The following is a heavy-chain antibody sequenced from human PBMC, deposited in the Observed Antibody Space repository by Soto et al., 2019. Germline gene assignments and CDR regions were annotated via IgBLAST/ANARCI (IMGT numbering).Heavy chain of an antibody. CDR2: IIPILGKA. D-gene: IGHD2-15*01. CDR3: ARGYCSGGSCYSAAYYYYYMDV. V-gene: IGHV1-69*08. Sequence: QVQLVQSGAEVKKPGSSVKVSCKASGGTFSSYTISWVRQAPGQGLEWMGRIIPILGKANYAQKFQGRVTITADKSTRPAYMELSSLRSEDTAVYYCARGYCSGGSCYSAAYYYYYMDVWGKGTTVTVSS. J-gene: IGHJ6*03. CDR1: GGTFSSYT.